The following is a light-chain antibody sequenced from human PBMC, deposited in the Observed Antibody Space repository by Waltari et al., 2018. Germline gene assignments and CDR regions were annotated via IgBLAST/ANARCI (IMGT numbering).Light chain of an antibody. CDR2: DTT. J-gene: IGLJ1*01. V-gene: IGLV1-40*01. CDR3: QSYDSSLSGWRV. CDR1: SSNIGADSD. Sequence: QSVLTPPPSVSGAPGQRVTISCTGGSSNIGADSDVHWFQQLPGTAPKLLIFDTTNRPSGVPNRFSGSKSGTSAFLAITGLQPEDEADYYCQSYDSSLSGWRVFGTGTKVTVL.